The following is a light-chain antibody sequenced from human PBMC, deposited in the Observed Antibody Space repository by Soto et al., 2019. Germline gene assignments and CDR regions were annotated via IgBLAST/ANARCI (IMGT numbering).Light chain of an antibody. CDR2: DVS. J-gene: IGLJ3*02. Sequence: QSALTQPRSVSGSPGQSVTISCTGTSSDVGGYNYVSWYQQHPGKAPKLMIYDVSKRPSGVPDRFSGSKSGNTASLTISGLQAEEDADYYCCSYAGRYAWVFGGGTKLTVL. V-gene: IGLV2-11*01. CDR3: CSYAGRYAWV. CDR1: SSDVGGYNY.